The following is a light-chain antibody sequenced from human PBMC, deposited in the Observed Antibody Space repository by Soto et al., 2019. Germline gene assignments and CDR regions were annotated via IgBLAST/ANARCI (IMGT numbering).Light chain of an antibody. CDR3: LSFTSSTTLRV. Sequence: QSVLTQPASVSGSPGQSITISCTGTSSDIGGYNYVSWYQHHPGKAPKLLIYGVSNRPSGVSARFSGSKSGNTASLTISGLQAEDEANYFCLSFTSSTTLRVFGGGTQLTVL. V-gene: IGLV2-14*01. J-gene: IGLJ7*01. CDR1: SSDIGGYNY. CDR2: GVS.